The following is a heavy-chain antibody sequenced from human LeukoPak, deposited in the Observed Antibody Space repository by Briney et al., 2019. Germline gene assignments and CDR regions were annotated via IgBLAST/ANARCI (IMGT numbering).Heavy chain of an antibody. CDR1: GGSIGSGDYY. CDR2: IVYTGST. D-gene: IGHD2-15*01. V-gene: IGHV4-30-4*01. J-gene: IGHJ3*02. Sequence: SETLSLTCTVSGGSIGSGDYYWSWIRQPPGKGLEWIGYIVYTGSTYYNPSLKSRVTISVDTSKNEFSLKLSSVTAADTAVYDCARLYCSVGSCSNHDAFDIWGQGTMVTVSS. CDR3: ARLYCSVGSCSNHDAFDI.